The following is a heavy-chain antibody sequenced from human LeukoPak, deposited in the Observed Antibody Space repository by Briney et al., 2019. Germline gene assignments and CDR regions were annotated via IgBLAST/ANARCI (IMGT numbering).Heavy chain of an antibody. CDR2: INPNSGGT. D-gene: IGHD1-26*01. CDR3: ARDGATEGYYYFDY. V-gene: IGHV1-2*02. CDR1: GYTFTGYY. Sequence: ASVKVSCKASGYTFTGYYMHWVRQAPGQGLEWMGWINPNSGGTNYAQKFQGRVTMTRDTSISTAYMELSSLRSEDTAVYYCARDGATEGYYYFDYWGQGTLVTVSS. J-gene: IGHJ4*02.